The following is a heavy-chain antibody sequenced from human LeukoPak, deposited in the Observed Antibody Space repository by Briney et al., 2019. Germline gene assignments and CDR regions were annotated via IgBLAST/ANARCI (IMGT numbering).Heavy chain of an antibody. Sequence: ASVKVSCKASGYTFTGYYMHWVRQAPGQGLEWMGWINLNSGGTNYAQKFQGRVTMTRDTSISTAYMELSRLRSDDTAAYYCAVDYDFWSGYYFWGQGTLVTVSS. V-gene: IGHV1-2*02. J-gene: IGHJ4*02. CDR3: AVDYDFWSGYYF. CDR2: INLNSGGT. D-gene: IGHD3-3*01. CDR1: GYTFTGYY.